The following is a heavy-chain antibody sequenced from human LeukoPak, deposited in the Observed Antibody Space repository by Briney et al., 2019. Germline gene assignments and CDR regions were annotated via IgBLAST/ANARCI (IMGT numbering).Heavy chain of an antibody. V-gene: IGHV1-2*02. Sequence: ASVKVSCKASGYTFTGYYMHWVRQAPGQGLEWMGWINPNSGGTNYAQKFQGRVTMTRDTSISTAYMELSRLRSDDTAVYYCARAARSRLGELSQNDYWGQGTLVTVSS. J-gene: IGHJ4*02. CDR1: GYTFTGYY. CDR2: INPNSGGT. CDR3: ARAARSRLGELSQNDY. D-gene: IGHD3-16*02.